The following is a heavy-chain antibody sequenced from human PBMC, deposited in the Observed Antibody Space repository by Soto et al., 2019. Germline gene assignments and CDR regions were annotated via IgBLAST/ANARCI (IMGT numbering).Heavy chain of an antibody. J-gene: IGHJ3*02. D-gene: IGHD2-2*01. CDR3: ARVKEYCSSNGGSSDAFSI. V-gene: IGHV1-69*01. Sequence: QVQLVQSGAEVKKPGSSVKVSCKASGGTFSSYAISWVRQAPGQGLEWMGGLIPIFGTANYAQKFQGRVTITADESTSTAYMELSSLRSEDTAVYYCARVKEYCSSNGGSSDAFSIWGQGTMVAVSS. CDR1: GGTFSSYA. CDR2: LIPIFGTA.